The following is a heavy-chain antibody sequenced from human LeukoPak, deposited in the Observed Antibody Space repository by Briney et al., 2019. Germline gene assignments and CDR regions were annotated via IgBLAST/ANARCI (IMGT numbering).Heavy chain of an antibody. CDR1: GYSSTIYW. CDR2: IYPGDSDT. V-gene: IGHV5-51*01. D-gene: IGHD6-19*01. J-gene: IGHJ4*02. Sequence: GESLKISCKGSGYSSTIYWIAWARQMPGKGLEWMGIIYPGDSDTRYSPSFQGQVTISADKSINTAYLQWSSLMASDAAIYYCAMRHSSGWYYDYWGQGTLVTVSS. CDR3: AMRHSSGWYYDY.